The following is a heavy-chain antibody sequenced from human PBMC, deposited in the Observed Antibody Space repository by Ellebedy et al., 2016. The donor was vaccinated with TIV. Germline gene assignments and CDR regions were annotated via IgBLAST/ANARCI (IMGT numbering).Heavy chain of an antibody. CDR2: ISGSGGST. Sequence: GGSLRLSCAASGFTFRSYAMSWVRQAPGKGLEWVSSISGSGGSTYYADSVKDRFTFSRDNSKNTLYLQMNSLRAEDTAIYYCAKESSNWYQGYWYFDLWGRGTLVTVSS. V-gene: IGHV3-23*01. D-gene: IGHD6-13*01. CDR3: AKESSNWYQGYWYFDL. CDR1: GFTFRSYA. J-gene: IGHJ2*01.